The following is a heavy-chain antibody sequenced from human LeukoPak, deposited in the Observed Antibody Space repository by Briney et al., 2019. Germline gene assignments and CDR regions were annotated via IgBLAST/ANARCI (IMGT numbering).Heavy chain of an antibody. V-gene: IGHV1-69*06. J-gene: IGHJ6*03. CDR1: GGTFSSYA. D-gene: IGHD3-22*01. Sequence: SVKVSCKASGGTFSSYAISWVRQAPGQGHEWMGRIIPIFGTANYAQKFQGRVTITADKSTSTAYMELSSLRSEDTAVYYCASYHDSSGYYPYYYYYYMDVWGKGTTVTVSS. CDR2: IIPIFGTA. CDR3: ASYHDSSGYYPYYYYYYMDV.